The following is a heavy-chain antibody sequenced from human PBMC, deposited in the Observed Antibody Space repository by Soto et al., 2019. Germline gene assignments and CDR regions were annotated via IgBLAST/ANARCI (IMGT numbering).Heavy chain of an antibody. J-gene: IGHJ5*02. CDR1: CGSFIGYY. Sequence: SETLSLTRAFHCGSFIGYYWSWIRQPPGKGLEWIGEINHSGSTNYNPSLKSRVTISVDTSKNQFSLKLSSVTAADTAVYYCACYGWNFNWFDPWGQGTLVTVSS. V-gene: IGHV4-34*01. D-gene: IGHD1-7*01. CDR3: ACYGWNFNWFDP. CDR2: INHSGST.